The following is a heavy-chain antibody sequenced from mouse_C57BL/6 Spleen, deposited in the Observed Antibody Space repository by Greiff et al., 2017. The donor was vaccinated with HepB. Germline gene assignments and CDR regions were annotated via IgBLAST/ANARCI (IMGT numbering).Heavy chain of an antibody. D-gene: IGHD2-4*01. CDR3: AAYYDYDAGFAY. J-gene: IGHJ3*01. CDR2: IDPEDGET. CDR1: GFNIKDYY. Sequence: EVQLQQSGAELVKPGASVKLSCTASGFNIKDYYMHWVKQRTEQGLEWIGRIDPEDGETKYAPNFQGKATITADTSSNTAYLQRSSLTSEDTAVYYCAAYYDYDAGFAYWGQGTLATDSA. V-gene: IGHV14-2*01.